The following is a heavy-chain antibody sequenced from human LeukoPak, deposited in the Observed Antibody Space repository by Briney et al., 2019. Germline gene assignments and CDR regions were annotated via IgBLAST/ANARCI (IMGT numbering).Heavy chain of an antibody. Sequence: GESLKISFKASGYFFTTYWIGWVRQMPGKGLEWMGIIYPGDSDNRYSPSLRGQVTMSVDKSTSTAYLQWNSLKASDTAMYYCARQVEVATISAFHIWDQGTMVTVSS. J-gene: IGHJ3*02. CDR2: IYPGDSDN. CDR1: GYFFTTYW. D-gene: IGHD5-12*01. CDR3: ARQVEVATISAFHI. V-gene: IGHV5-51*01.